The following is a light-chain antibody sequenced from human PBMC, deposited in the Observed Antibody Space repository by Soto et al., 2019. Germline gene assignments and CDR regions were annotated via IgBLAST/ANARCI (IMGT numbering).Light chain of an antibody. CDR3: QQYNSFSPT. CDR2: DGS. J-gene: IGKJ1*01. V-gene: IGKV1-5*01. CDR1: QSVNTW. Sequence: DVQMTQSPSTLSASVGDRVTITCRASQSVNTWLAWYQQKPGKAPKLLIYDGSILESGVPARFSGGGHGTKFTLTVSGLQPDDFATYYCQQYNSFSPTFGQGTKVDIK.